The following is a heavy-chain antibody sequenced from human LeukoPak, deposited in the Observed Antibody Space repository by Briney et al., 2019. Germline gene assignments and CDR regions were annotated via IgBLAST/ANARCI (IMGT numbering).Heavy chain of an antibody. D-gene: IGHD6-19*01. CDR3: AREGGSGWFLGFP. V-gene: IGHV3-74*01. CDR2: INSDGSST. CDR1: GFTFSSYW. Sequence: PGRSLRLSCAASGFTFSSYWMHWVRQAPGKGLVWVSRINSDGSSTSYADSVKGRFTISRDNAKNTLYLQMNSLRAEDTAVYYCAREGGSGWFLGFPWGQGTLVTVSS. J-gene: IGHJ5*02.